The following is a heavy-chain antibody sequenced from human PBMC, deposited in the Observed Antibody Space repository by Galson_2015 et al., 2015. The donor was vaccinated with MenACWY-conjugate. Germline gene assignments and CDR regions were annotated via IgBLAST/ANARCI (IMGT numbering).Heavy chain of an antibody. J-gene: IGHJ5*02. CDR2: IWYDGSNK. Sequence: SLRLSCAASGFTFSSYGMHWVRQAPGKGLEWVAVIWYDGSNKYYADSVKGRFTISRDNSKNTLYLQMNSLRAEDTAVYYCAKDRTTGTTGPRWGWFDPWGQGTLVTVSS. D-gene: IGHD1-1*01. CDR1: GFTFSSYG. CDR3: AKDRTTGTTGPRWGWFDP. V-gene: IGHV3-33*06.